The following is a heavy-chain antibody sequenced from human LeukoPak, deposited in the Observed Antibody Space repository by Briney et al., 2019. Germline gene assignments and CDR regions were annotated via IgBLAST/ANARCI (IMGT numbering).Heavy chain of an antibody. V-gene: IGHV4-34*09. D-gene: IGHD2-21*01. J-gene: IGHJ4*02. CDR3: ARDGEILDY. Sequence: SETLSLTCAVYGGSFSGYYWSWIRQPPGKGLEWIGEINHSGSTYYNPSLKSRVTISVDTSKNQFSLKLSSVTAADTAVYYCARDGEILDYWGQGTLVTVSS. CDR2: INHSGST. CDR1: GGSFSGYY.